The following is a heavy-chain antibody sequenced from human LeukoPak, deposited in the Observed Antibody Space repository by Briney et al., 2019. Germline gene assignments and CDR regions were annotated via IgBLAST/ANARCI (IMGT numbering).Heavy chain of an antibody. Sequence: GGSLRLSCAASGFTFSSYGMYWVRQAPGKGLECVAFITYDGSEMYYADSVKGRLTISRDNSRDTLYLQVNSLRGDDTAIYYCARNRGYTYDYDSFDPWGQGTLVTVSS. CDR2: ITYDGSEM. V-gene: IGHV3-30*19. CDR3: ARNRGYTYDYDSFDP. CDR1: GFTFSSYG. J-gene: IGHJ5*02. D-gene: IGHD5-18*01.